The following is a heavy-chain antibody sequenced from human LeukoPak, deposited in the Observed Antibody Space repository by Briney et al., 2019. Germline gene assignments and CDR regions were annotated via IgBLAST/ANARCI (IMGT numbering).Heavy chain of an antibody. Sequence: ASVKVSCKVSGYTLTELSMHWVRQAPGKGLEWLGRFDPEDGETLYAQKFQGRVTMTADTSTDTAYMELCSLRSEDTAVYYCATEGKMVRGVYTDFWGQGTLVTVSS. CDR1: GYTLTELS. J-gene: IGHJ4*02. CDR3: ATEGKMVRGVYTDF. CDR2: FDPEDGET. V-gene: IGHV1-24*01. D-gene: IGHD3-10*01.